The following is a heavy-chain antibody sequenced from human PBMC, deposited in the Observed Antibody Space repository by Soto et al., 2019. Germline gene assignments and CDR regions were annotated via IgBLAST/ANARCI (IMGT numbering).Heavy chain of an antibody. CDR1: GYTFTGYY. J-gene: IGHJ4*02. D-gene: IGHD2-15*01. Sequence: GASVKVSCKASGYTFTGYYMHWVRQAPGQGLEWMGWINPNSGGTNYAQKFQGRVTMTRDTSISTAYMELSRLRSDDTAVYYCARDLRRLRGTLTHSDYWGQGTLGTVSS. V-gene: IGHV1-2*02. CDR2: INPNSGGT. CDR3: ARDLRRLRGTLTHSDY.